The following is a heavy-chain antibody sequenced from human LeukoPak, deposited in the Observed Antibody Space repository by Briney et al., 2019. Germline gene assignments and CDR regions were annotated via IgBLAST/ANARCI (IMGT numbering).Heavy chain of an antibody. V-gene: IGHV3-48*03. CDR3: ARDHVGYSYYMDV. Sequence: GGSLRLSCVTSGFTFSSYEINWVRQAPGKGLEWISYISSSGSTIYYADSVKGRFTISRDNAQNSLYLQMNSLGAEDTAVYYCARDHVGYSYYMDVWGRGTTVTVS. CDR1: GFTFSSYE. J-gene: IGHJ6*03. CDR2: ISSSGSTI. D-gene: IGHD1-26*01.